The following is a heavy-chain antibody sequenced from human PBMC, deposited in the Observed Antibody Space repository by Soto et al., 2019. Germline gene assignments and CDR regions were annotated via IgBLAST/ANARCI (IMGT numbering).Heavy chain of an antibody. CDR3: ARHEWELGCFDP. V-gene: IGHV4-39*01. CDR1: GGSIRISRYY. D-gene: IGHD1-26*01. CDR2: IHYSGST. J-gene: IGHJ5*02. Sequence: SETLSLTCTVSGGSIRISRYYWGWIRQPPGKGLEWIGSIHYSGSTYYNPSLKSRLTISVDTSKNQFSLKLSSVTAADTAVYYYARHEWELGCFDPWGQGTLVTVSS.